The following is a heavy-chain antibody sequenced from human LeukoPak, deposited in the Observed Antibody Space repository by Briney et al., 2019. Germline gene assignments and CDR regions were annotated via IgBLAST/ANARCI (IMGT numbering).Heavy chain of an antibody. CDR3: ARDFYGYNWVNFLDY. J-gene: IGHJ4*02. D-gene: IGHD5-24*01. CDR1: GFTFSSYG. V-gene: IGHV3-30*19. CDR2: IWYDGSNK. Sequence: QPGRSLRLSCAASGFTFSSYGIHWVRQAPCKGLEWVAVIWYDGSNKYYADSVKGRFTISRDNSKNTLYLQMNSLRAEDTAVYYCARDFYGYNWVNFLDYWGQGTLVTVSS.